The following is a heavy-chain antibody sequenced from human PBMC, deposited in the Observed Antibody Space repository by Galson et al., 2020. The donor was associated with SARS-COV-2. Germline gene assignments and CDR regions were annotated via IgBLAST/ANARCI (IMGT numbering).Heavy chain of an antibody. J-gene: IGHJ6*02. D-gene: IGHD3-10*01. CDR1: GGSISSGGYY. CDR2: IYYSGST. V-gene: IGHV4-31*03. CDR3: AGEAFRGVMIGRYYGMGV. Sequence: ASETLSLTCTVSGGSISSGGYYWSWIRQHPGKGLEWIGYIYYSGSTYYNPSLKSRVTISVDTSKNQFSLKLSSVTAADTAVYYCAGEAFRGVMIGRYYGMGVWGQGTTVTVSS.